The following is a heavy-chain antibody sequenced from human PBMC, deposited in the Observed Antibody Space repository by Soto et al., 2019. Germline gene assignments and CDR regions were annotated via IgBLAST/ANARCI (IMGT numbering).Heavy chain of an antibody. Sequence: ASVKVSCKASGYTFTSCGMHWVRQAPGQRLEWMGWINAYNGNTKYAQKLQGRVTMTTDTSTSTAYMELRSLRSDDTAVYYCARDTPIAAAGSGGPDYYYYGMDVWGQGTTVTVSS. D-gene: IGHD6-13*01. J-gene: IGHJ6*02. CDR1: GYTFTSCG. CDR3: ARDTPIAAAGSGGPDYYYYGMDV. CDR2: INAYNGNT. V-gene: IGHV1-18*01.